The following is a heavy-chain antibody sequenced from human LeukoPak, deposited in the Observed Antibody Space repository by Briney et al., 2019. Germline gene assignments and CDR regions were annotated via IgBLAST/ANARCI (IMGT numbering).Heavy chain of an antibody. Sequence: GGSLRLSCAASGFTFSSYSMNWVRQAPGKGLEWVSYISSSSSTIYYANSVKGRFTISRDNAKNSLYLQMNSLRAEDTAVYYCAGLLDYYFDYWGQGTLVTVSS. J-gene: IGHJ4*02. CDR2: ISSSSSTI. CDR3: AGLLDYYFDY. V-gene: IGHV3-48*04. CDR1: GFTFSSYS.